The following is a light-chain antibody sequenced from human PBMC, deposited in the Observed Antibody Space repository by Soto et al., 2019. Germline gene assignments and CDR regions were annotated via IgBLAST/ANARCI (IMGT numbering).Light chain of an antibody. CDR2: DAS. J-gene: IGKJ5*01. V-gene: IGKV3-20*01. CDR1: QSVGRDY. Sequence: EIVLTQSPGTLSLSPGERAALSCRASQSVGRDYLAWFQQKPGQAPRLLIHDASSRATGTPERFSGGGSGTDFALTISRLEPEDFAVYYCQQYADSPITFGQGTRLEI. CDR3: QQYADSPIT.